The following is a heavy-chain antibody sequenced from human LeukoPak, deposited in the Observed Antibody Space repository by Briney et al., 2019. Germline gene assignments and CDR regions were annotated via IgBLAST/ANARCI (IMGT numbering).Heavy chain of an antibody. CDR1: GYTFTSYD. V-gene: IGHV1-8*03. Sequence: ASVKVSCKASGYTFTSYDINWVRQATGQGLEWMGWMNPNSGNTGYAQKFQGRVTITRNTSISTAYMELSSLRSDDTAVYYCARDYSSSWRNWFDPWGQGTLVTVSS. J-gene: IGHJ5*02. D-gene: IGHD6-13*01. CDR2: MNPNSGNT. CDR3: ARDYSSSWRNWFDP.